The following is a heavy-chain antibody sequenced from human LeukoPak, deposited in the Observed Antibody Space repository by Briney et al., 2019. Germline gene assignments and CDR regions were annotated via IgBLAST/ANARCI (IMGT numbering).Heavy chain of an antibody. J-gene: IGHJ3*01. V-gene: IGHV1-18*01. CDR3: ARDFYHSVTNRYDVFDV. CDR2: FSGNDDNT. D-gene: IGHD5/OR15-5a*01. Sequence: ASVKVSCKASGYTFTSYGIRWVRQAPGQGLEWMGWFSGNDDNTNYAQKLQGRLTMTTDTSTNTAYMELRSLRSDDTAVYYCARDFYHSVTNRYDVFDVWGQGTMVTVSS. CDR1: GYTFTSYG.